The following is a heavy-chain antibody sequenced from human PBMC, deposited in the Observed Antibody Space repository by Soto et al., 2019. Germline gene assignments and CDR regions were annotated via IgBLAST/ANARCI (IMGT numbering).Heavy chain of an antibody. D-gene: IGHD6-19*01. Sequence: GGSLRLSCAASGFTFSSYGMHWVRQAPGKGLEWVAVIWYDGSNKYYADSVKGRFTISRDNSKNTLYLQMNSLRAEDTAVYYCARGMFSSGWYGMDVWGQGTTVTVSS. CDR2: IWYDGSNK. V-gene: IGHV3-33*01. CDR3: ARGMFSSGWYGMDV. CDR1: GFTFSSYG. J-gene: IGHJ6*02.